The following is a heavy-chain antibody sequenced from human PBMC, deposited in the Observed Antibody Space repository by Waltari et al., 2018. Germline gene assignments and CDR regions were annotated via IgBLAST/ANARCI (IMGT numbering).Heavy chain of an antibody. J-gene: IGHJ5*02. D-gene: IGHD6-6*01. V-gene: IGHV3-30*02. CDR1: GFTFSTYG. Sequence: QVQLVESGGGVVQPGGSLRLSCAASGFTFSTYGMPWCRRAPGKGLEWVSFIRYDGNDKYYTDSVKGQFTISRDNSKNTLYLQMNSLRAEDTAVYYCAKSASGSSPGWSDPWGQGTLVTVSS. CDR2: IRYDGNDK. CDR3: AKSASGSSPGWSDP.